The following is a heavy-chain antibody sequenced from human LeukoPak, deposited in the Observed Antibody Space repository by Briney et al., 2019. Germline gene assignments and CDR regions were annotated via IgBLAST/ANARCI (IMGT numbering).Heavy chain of an antibody. J-gene: IGHJ4*02. CDR1: GYSFIDYY. CDR2: INSNSADT. CDR3: ARFTYYYDSRGFDY. D-gene: IGHD3-22*01. Sequence: ASVKVSCKTSGYSFIDYYIHWVRQAPGQGLEWMGWINSNSADTNYAQKLQGRVTMTTDTSTSTAYMELRSLRSDDTAVYYCARFTYYYDSRGFDYWGQGTLVTVSS. V-gene: IGHV1-18*04.